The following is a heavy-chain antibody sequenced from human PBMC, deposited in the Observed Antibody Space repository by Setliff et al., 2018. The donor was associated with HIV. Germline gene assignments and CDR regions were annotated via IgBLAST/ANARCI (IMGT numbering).Heavy chain of an antibody. J-gene: IGHJ3*02. CDR1: GGSISSYY. V-gene: IGHV4-4*07. CDR3: ARDFGTFHAFDM. D-gene: IGHD3-10*01. Sequence: SETLSLTCTVSGGSISSYYWSWIRQPAGKGLEWIGRIYSTGSINYNPSLRSGVTMSVDRSKDSFSLEVTSVTAADTAIYYCARDFGTFHAFDMWGQGTVVTVSS. CDR2: IYSTGSI.